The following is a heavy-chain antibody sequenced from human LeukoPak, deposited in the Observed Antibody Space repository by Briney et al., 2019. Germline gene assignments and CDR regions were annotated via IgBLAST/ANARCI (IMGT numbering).Heavy chain of an antibody. D-gene: IGHD2-15*01. CDR2: ISSSSSYI. V-gene: IGHV3-21*01. Sequence: GGSLRLSCTASGFTFGDYAMSWFRQAPGKGLEWVSSISSSSSYIYYADSVKGRFTISRDNAKNSLYLQMNSLRAEDTAVYYCARVPPLYCSGGSCFPEDYWGQGTLVTVSS. CDR3: ARVPPLYCSGGSCFPEDY. CDR1: GFTFGDYA. J-gene: IGHJ4*02.